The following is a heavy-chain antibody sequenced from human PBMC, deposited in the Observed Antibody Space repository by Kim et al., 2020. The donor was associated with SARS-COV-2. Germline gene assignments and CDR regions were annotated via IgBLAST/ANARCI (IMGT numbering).Heavy chain of an antibody. V-gene: IGHV3-23*01. CDR2: ISGSGGST. Sequence: GGSLRLSCAASGFTFSSYAMSWVRQAPGKGLEWVSAISGSGGSTYYADSVKGRFTISRDNSKNTLYLQMNSLRAEDTAVYYCAKEIYCSSTSCYGPFDYWGQGTLVTVSS. CDR3: AKEIYCSSTSCYGPFDY. CDR1: GFTFSSYA. D-gene: IGHD2-2*01. J-gene: IGHJ4*02.